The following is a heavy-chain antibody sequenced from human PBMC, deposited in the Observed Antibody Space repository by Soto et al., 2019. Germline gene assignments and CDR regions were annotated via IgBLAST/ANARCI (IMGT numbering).Heavy chain of an antibody. CDR2: IYSSGNT. CDR3: GRQAYASGWIDH. D-gene: IGHD6-19*01. V-gene: IGHV4-39*01. J-gene: IGHJ4*02. Sequence: SETLSLTCTVSGDSISGNSYYWGWIRQPPERGLEWIGSIYSSGNTYYNPSLKSRVTISVDTSKNQFSLKLTSVTGADTAVYYCGRQAYASGWIDHWGQGT. CDR1: GDSISGNSYY.